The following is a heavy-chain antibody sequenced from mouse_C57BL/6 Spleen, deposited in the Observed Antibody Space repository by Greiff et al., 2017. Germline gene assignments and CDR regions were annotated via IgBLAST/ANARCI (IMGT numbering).Heavy chain of an antibody. CDR1: GYTFTDYA. J-gene: IGHJ3*01. Sequence: VQLQQSGPELVRPGVSVKFSCTGSGYTFTDYAMHWVKQSHAKSLEWIGVISPYYGDASYNQKFKDKATMTVDKSSSTAYMELASLTSEDSAVYYCARWVITTVVEGFAYWGQGTLVTVSA. CDR3: ARWVITTVVEGFAY. D-gene: IGHD1-1*01. V-gene: IGHV1-67*01. CDR2: ISPYYGDA.